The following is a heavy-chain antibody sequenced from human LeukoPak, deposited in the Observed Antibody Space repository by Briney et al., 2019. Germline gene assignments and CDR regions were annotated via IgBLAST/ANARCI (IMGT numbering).Heavy chain of an antibody. Sequence: SVKVSCKASGGTLSTYTITWVRQAPGQGLEWMGGIIPMFNTAHYAQKFQGRVTITADESTSTTYMELSGLGSEDTAMYYCASGRAFDLWGQGTMVTVSS. CDR1: GGTLSTYT. V-gene: IGHV1-69*13. CDR3: ASGRAFDL. D-gene: IGHD2-15*01. CDR2: IIPMFNTA. J-gene: IGHJ3*01.